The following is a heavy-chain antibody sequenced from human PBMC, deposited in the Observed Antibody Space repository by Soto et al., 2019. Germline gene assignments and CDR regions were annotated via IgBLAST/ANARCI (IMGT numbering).Heavy chain of an antibody. Sequence: QVQLVESGGGVVQPGRSLRLSCAASGFTFSSYPMDWVRQAPGKGLEWVAVISYDGTNEHYADSVKGRFTISRDNSKNTLYLQMNSLRAGDTAVYYCARPCLYSSNPHYYYYGMDVWGQGTTVTVSS. CDR3: ARPCLYSSNPHYYYYGMDV. CDR1: GFTFSSYP. D-gene: IGHD6-13*01. V-gene: IGHV3-30-3*01. CDR2: ISYDGTNE. J-gene: IGHJ6*02.